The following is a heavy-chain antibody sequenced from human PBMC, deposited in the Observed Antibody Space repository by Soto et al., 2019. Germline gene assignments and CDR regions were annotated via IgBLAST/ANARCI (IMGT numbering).Heavy chain of an antibody. CDR2: IYNSGNT. Sequence: QVQLQESGPGLVEPSQTLSLTCTVSGGSISSGGYDWSWIRQPPGKDLEWIGHIYNSGNTYSNPSLKSRVTISVDTSKNQSALKLSSVTAADTAVYYCARGPSGDKVDYWGQGTLVTVSS. D-gene: IGHD1-26*01. J-gene: IGHJ4*02. CDR1: GGSISSGGYD. V-gene: IGHV4-30-4*01. CDR3: ARGPSGDKVDY.